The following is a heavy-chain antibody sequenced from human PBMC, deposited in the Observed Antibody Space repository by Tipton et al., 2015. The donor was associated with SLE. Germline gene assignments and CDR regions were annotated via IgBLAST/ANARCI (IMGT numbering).Heavy chain of an antibody. CDR3: ASRVVTEYYYGIDV. Sequence: QSGAEVKKPGSSVKVSCKASGYSFTGYYVHWVRQAPGQGLEWMGWISAYNGNTNYAQKLQGRVTMTTDTSTSTAYMELGSLRSDDTAVYYCASRVVTEYYYGIDVWGQGTTVTVSS. V-gene: IGHV1-18*04. J-gene: IGHJ6*02. CDR2: ISAYNGNT. D-gene: IGHD2-21*02. CDR1: GYSFTGYY.